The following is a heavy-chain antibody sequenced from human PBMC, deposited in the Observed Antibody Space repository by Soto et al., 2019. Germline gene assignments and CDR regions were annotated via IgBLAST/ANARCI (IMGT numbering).Heavy chain of an antibody. Sequence: GGSLRLSCAASGFTFSSYGMHWVRQAPGKGLEWVAVISYDGSNKYYADSVKGRFTISRDNSKNKLYLQMNSLRAEDTAVYYCARDTGPLRYFDWTNYYYGMDVWGQGTTVTVSS. D-gene: IGHD3-9*01. CDR1: GFTFSSYG. V-gene: IGHV3-30*03. CDR2: ISYDGSNK. J-gene: IGHJ6*02. CDR3: ARDTGPLRYFDWTNYYYGMDV.